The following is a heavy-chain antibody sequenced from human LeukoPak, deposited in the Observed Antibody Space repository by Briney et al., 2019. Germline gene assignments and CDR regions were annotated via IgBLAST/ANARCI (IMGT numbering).Heavy chain of an antibody. CDR2: ISASGDYT. J-gene: IGHJ3*02. CDR3: AKDPNGDYVGAFDS. D-gene: IGHD4-17*01. V-gene: IGHV3-23*01. CDR1: GFTFSAYA. Sequence: PGGSLRLSCAASGFTFSAYAVIWVRQAPGKGLEWVSAISASGDYTHYADSVKGRFDISRDNPKNTVYLQMSSLRAEDAALYYRAKDPNGDYVGAFDSWGQGTTVIVSS.